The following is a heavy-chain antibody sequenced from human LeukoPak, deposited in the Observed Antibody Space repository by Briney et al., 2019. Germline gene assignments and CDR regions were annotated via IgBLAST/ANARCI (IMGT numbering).Heavy chain of an antibody. CDR3: AKGAAHFDQ. V-gene: IGHV3-23*01. CDR1: GFTFSNSG. D-gene: IGHD6-6*01. J-gene: IGHJ4*02. CDR2: ISGSGDRT. Sequence: VGSLRLSCAASGFTFSNSGMSCVRQAPGKGLEWVSGISGSGDRTNYADSVKGRFTISRDNSKNTLYLQINSLRVDETTVYYCAKGAAHFDQWGQGALVTVSS.